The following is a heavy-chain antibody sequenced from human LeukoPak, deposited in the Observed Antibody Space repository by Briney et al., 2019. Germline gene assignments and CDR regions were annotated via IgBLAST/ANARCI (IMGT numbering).Heavy chain of an antibody. D-gene: IGHD5-24*01. J-gene: IGHJ4*02. CDR1: GYSFIRYW. CDR2: IYPGDSDT. V-gene: IGHV5-51*01. Sequence: PGESLKISCKGSGYSFIRYWIGWVRQMPGKGLEWMGIIYPGDSDTRYSPSFQGQVTVSVDKSISTAYLQWSSLKASDTAMHYCARQRDGYSYDYWGQGTLVTVSS. CDR3: ARQRDGYSYDY.